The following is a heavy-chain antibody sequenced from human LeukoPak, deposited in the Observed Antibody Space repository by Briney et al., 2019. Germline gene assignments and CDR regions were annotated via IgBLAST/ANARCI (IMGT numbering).Heavy chain of an antibody. Sequence: ASVKVSCKASGYTFTGYYMHWVRQAPGKGLEWMGGFDPEDGETIYAQKFQGRVTMTEDTSTDTAYMELSSLRSEDTAVYYCATGPRDYGDYVVDYWGQGTLVTVSS. D-gene: IGHD4-17*01. J-gene: IGHJ4*02. V-gene: IGHV1-24*01. CDR2: FDPEDGET. CDR3: ATGPRDYGDYVVDY. CDR1: GYTFTGYY.